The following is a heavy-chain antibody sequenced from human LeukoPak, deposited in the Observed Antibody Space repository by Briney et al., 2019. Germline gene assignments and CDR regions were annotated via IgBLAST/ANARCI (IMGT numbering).Heavy chain of an antibody. CDR3: ARDRGTQRLVTRHAFDI. Sequence: GGSLRLSCAASGFTFDDYAMHWVRQAPGKGLEWVSGISWNSGSIGYADSVKGRFTISRDNAKNSLYLQMNSLRAEDTALYYCARDRGTQRLVTRHAFDIWGQGTMVTVSS. J-gene: IGHJ3*02. CDR1: GFTFDDYA. CDR2: ISWNSGSI. D-gene: IGHD2-21*02. V-gene: IGHV3-9*01.